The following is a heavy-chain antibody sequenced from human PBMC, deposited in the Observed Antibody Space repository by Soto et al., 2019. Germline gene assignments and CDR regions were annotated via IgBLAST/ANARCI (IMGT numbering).Heavy chain of an antibody. CDR2: MFYSGNT. J-gene: IGHJ4*02. CDR1: GGSISSSSYY. CDR3: VSPEGYYDSSGYTLDY. D-gene: IGHD3-22*01. V-gene: IGHV4-39*01. Sequence: SETLSLTCTVSGGSISSSSYYWGWIRQPPGKGLEWIGSMFYSGNTYYNPSLKSRVTLSIDTSKNQFSLKLNSVTAADTAVYYCVSPEGYYDSSGYTLDYWGQGTLVTVSS.